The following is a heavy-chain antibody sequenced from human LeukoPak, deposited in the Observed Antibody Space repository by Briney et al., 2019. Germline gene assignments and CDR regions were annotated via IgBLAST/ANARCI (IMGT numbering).Heavy chain of an antibody. J-gene: IGHJ4*02. CDR1: GFTFSSYA. V-gene: IGHV3-23*01. Sequence: GGSLRLSCAASGFTFSSYAMSWVRQAPGKGLEWVSAISGSGGSTYYADSAKGRFTISRDNSKNTLYLQMNSLRAEDTAVYYCATTTVTTTRVDYWGQGTLVTVSS. CDR2: ISGSGGST. D-gene: IGHD4-17*01. CDR3: ATTTVTTTRVDY.